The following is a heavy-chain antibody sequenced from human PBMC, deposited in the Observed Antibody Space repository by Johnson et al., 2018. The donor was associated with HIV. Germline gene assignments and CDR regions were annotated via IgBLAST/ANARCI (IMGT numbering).Heavy chain of an antibody. Sequence: LQLLESGGGLVKPGGSLRLSCEASGFTFSNACMSWVRLAPGQGLEWVGRIKRQTDGGTTDYASPVQRRFTISRAASRNTLSLQMNSLKTEDTGVYYCTTGTWCFQGSGYTTTYDAVDIWGQGTMVIVSS. CDR3: TTGTWCFQGSGYTTTYDAVDI. CDR1: GFTFSNAC. CDR2: IKRQTDGGTT. J-gene: IGHJ3*02. D-gene: IGHD3-3*01. V-gene: IGHV3-15*01.